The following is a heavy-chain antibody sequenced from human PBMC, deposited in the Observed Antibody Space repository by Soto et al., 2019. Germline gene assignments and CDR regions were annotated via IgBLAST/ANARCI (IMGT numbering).Heavy chain of an antibody. Sequence: ASVKVSCKASGGTFSSYAISWVRQAPGQGLEWMGGIIPIFGTANYAQKFQGRVTITADESTSTAYMELSSLRSEDTAVYYCARILDYYDSSGYSYFDYWGQGTLVTVSS. CDR1: GGTFSSYA. CDR2: IIPIFGTA. D-gene: IGHD3-22*01. V-gene: IGHV1-69*13. J-gene: IGHJ4*02. CDR3: ARILDYYDSSGYSYFDY.